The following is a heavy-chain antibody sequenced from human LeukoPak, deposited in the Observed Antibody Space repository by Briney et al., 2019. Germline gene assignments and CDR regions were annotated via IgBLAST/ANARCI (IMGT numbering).Heavy chain of an antibody. D-gene: IGHD2/OR15-2a*01. CDR1: GGSISSYY. Sequence: SETLSLTCTVSGGSISSYYWSWIRQPPGKGLEWIGYIYYSGSTNYNPSLKSRVTISVDTSKNQFSLKLSSVTAADTAVYYCAGGLYLSLTDAFDIWGQGTMVTVSS. V-gene: IGHV4-59*01. CDR2: IYYSGST. CDR3: AGGLYLSLTDAFDI. J-gene: IGHJ3*02.